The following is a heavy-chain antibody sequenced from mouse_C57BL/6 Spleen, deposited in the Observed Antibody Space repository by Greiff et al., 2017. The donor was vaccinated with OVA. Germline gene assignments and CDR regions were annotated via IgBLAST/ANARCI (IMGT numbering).Heavy chain of an antibody. V-gene: IGHV1-76*01. CDR1: GYTFTDYY. D-gene: IGHD1-1*01. Sequence: VQLQQSGAELVRPGASVKLSCKASGYTFTDYYINWVKQRPGQGLEWIARIYPGSGNTYYNEKLKGKATLTAEKSSSTAYMQLSSLTSEDSAVYFCARGATVVAGDYWGQGTTLTVSS. CDR2: IYPGSGNT. CDR3: ARGATVVAGDY. J-gene: IGHJ2*01.